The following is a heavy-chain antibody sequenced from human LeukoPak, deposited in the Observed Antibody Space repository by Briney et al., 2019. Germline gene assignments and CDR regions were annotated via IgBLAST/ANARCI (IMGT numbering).Heavy chain of an antibody. D-gene: IGHD6-6*01. Sequence: PSETLSLTCTVSGGSISSSSHYWGWIRQPPGKGLEWIGSMYYRGSTYHNPSLKSRVTISVDTSKNQFSLKLSSVTAADTAVYYCARVLEYSSSLRWFDPWGQGTLVTVSS. CDR3: ARVLEYSSSLRWFDP. J-gene: IGHJ5*02. CDR2: MYYRGST. CDR1: GGSISSSSHY. V-gene: IGHV4-39*07.